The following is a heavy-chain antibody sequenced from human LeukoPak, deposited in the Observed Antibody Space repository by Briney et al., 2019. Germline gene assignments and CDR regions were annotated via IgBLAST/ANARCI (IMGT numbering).Heavy chain of an antibody. CDR2: INHSGST. CDR3: AREYQLLYYYGMDV. CDR1: GGSFSGYY. J-gene: IGHJ6*02. D-gene: IGHD2-2*01. Sequence: SETLSLTCAVYGGSFSGYYWSWIRQPPGKGLEWIGEINHSGSTNYNPSLKSRVTISVDTSKNQFSLKLSSVTAADTAVYYCAREYQLLYYYGMDVWGQGTTVTVSS. V-gene: IGHV4-34*01.